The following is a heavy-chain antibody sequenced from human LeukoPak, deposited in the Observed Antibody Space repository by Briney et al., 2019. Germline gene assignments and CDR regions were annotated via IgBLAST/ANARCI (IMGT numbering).Heavy chain of an antibody. Sequence: GGSLRLSCAASGFTFSSHGMSWVRQAPGKGLEWVSYISSSSSTIYYADSVKGRFTISRDNAKNSLYPQMNSLRAEDTAVYYCAREIRYYYDSSGPFDYWGQGTLVTVSS. CDR2: ISSSSSTI. V-gene: IGHV3-48*01. CDR3: AREIRYYYDSSGPFDY. D-gene: IGHD3-22*01. CDR1: GFTFSSHG. J-gene: IGHJ4*02.